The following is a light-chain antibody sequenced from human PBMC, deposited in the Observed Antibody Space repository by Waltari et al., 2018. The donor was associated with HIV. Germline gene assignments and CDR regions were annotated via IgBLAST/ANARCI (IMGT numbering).Light chain of an antibody. Sequence: QSALTQPRSVSGSPGQSVTISCTGTSRDVGCSNSVSWYQQHPGKAPTLLIYEVSKWPSGVPDRFSGSKSGNTASLTISGLRADDEADYYCCSYGGTYNVFGTGTKVTIL. CDR2: EVS. CDR1: SRDVGCSNS. V-gene: IGLV2-11*01. CDR3: CSYGGTYNV. J-gene: IGLJ1*01.